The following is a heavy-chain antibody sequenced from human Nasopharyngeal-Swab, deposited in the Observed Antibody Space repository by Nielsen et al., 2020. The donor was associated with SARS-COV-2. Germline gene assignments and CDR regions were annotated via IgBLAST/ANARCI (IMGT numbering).Heavy chain of an antibody. CDR3: ARYNNPSFGPFRFDP. CDR2: IDPRDSYI. J-gene: IGHJ5*02. V-gene: IGHV5-10-1*01. D-gene: IGHD3/OR15-3a*01. CDR1: GYSFTNYW. Sequence: GESLKISCQGSGYSFTNYWIVWVRQMPGKGLEWMGTIDPRDSYITYSPSFQGHVTISTDKSINTAYLQWSSLKASDTAMYYCARYNNPSFGPFRFDPWGQGTLVTVSS.